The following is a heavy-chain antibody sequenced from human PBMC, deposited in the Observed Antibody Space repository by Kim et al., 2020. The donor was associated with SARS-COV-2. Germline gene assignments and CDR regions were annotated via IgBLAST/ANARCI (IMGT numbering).Heavy chain of an antibody. CDR3: ATNDPYYYYMDV. D-gene: IGHD3-16*01. V-gene: IGHV3-66*01. Sequence: ADSVKGRYTTSRDNAKNPLYLQMNSLRAEGTAVYYCATNDPYYYYMDVWGKGTTVTVSS. J-gene: IGHJ6*03.